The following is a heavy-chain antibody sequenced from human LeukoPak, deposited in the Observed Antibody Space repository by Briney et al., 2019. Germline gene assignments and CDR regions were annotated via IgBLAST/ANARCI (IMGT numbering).Heavy chain of an antibody. J-gene: IGHJ4*02. Sequence: ASVKVSCKASGGTFSSYAISWVRQAPGQGLEWMGGIIPIFGTANYAQKFQGRVTITTDESTSTAYMELSSLRSEDTGVYYWARNRHADYYFDYWGQGTLVTVSS. CDR2: IIPIFGTA. D-gene: IGHD2-2*01. V-gene: IGHV1-69*05. CDR1: GGTFSSYA. CDR3: ARNRHADYYFDY.